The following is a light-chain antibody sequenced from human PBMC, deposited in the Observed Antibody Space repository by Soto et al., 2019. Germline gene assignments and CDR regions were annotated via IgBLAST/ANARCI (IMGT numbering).Light chain of an antibody. CDR2: GAS. CDR3: QQYGRSSFT. V-gene: IGKV3-20*01. CDR1: QSVSSSY. J-gene: IGKJ3*01. Sequence: EIVLTQSPGTLSLSPGERATLSCRASQSVSSSYLAWYQQKPGQAPRLLIYGASSRATGIPDRFSASGSGTDFSLTISRLKPEDFAVYYCQQYGRSSFTFGPGTKVDIK.